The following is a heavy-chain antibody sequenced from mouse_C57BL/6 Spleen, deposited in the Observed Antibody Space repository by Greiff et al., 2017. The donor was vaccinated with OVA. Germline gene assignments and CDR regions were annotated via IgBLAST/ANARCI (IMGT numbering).Heavy chain of an antibody. J-gene: IGHJ3*01. CDR2: IHPNSGST. CDR3: ARITGTRFGD. CDR1: GYTFTSSW. V-gene: IGHV1-64*01. Sequence: QVQLQQPGAELVKPGASVKLSCKASGYTFTSSWMHWVKQRPEQGLEWIGMIHPNSGSTNYNEKFKSKATMTVDKSSSTAYMQLSSLTSEDSAVYDCARITGTRFGDWGQGTLVTGSA. D-gene: IGHD4-1*01.